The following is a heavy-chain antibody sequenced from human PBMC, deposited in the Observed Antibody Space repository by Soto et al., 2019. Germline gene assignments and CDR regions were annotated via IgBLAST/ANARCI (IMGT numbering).Heavy chain of an antibody. D-gene: IGHD3-10*01. CDR2: ISKSGDST. CDR3: AKGSFGFDY. CDR1: GVTFTSYA. Sequence: EVQLLESGGGFVQPGGSLRLSCAASGVTFTSYAMTWVRQVPGEGLQWVSSISKSGDSTYYADSVKGRFTTSRDNSKNTLYLQMNSLRDEDTAIYYCAKGSFGFDYWGQGTLVTVSS. J-gene: IGHJ4*02. V-gene: IGHV3-23*01.